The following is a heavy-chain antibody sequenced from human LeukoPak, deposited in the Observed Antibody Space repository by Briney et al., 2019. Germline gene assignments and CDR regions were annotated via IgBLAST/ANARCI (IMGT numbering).Heavy chain of an antibody. J-gene: IGHJ4*02. CDR1: GFTFSNAW. Sequence: PGGSLRLSCAASGFTFSNAWMSWVRQAPGKGLEWVGRIKSKTDGGTTDYAAPVKGRFTISRDDSKNTLYLQMNSLKTEDTAVYYCATDGGRYSGFFDYWGQGTLVTVSS. CDR3: ATDGGRYSGFFDY. V-gene: IGHV3-15*01. CDR2: IKSKTDGGTT. D-gene: IGHD5-12*01.